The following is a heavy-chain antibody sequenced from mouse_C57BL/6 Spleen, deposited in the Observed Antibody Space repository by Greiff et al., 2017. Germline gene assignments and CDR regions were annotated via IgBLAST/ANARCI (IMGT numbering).Heavy chain of an antibody. CDR2: IDPSDSYT. Sequence: VQLQQPGAELVMPGASVKLSCKASGYTFTSYWMHWVKQRPGQGLEWIGEIDPSDSYTNYNQKFKGKSTLTVDKSSSTAYMQLSSLTSEDSAVYYCARMFYYGNYEDAMDYWGQGTSVTVSS. D-gene: IGHD2-1*01. CDR1: GYTFTSYW. CDR3: ARMFYYGNYEDAMDY. J-gene: IGHJ4*01. V-gene: IGHV1-69*01.